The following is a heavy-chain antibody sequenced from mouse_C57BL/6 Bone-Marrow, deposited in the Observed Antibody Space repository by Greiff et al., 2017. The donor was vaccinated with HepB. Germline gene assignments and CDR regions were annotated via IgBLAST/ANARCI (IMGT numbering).Heavy chain of an antibody. V-gene: IGHV1-55*01. CDR3: ATLIPAVVAPPYFDV. CDR1: GYTFTSYW. J-gene: IGHJ1*03. CDR2: IYPGSGST. D-gene: IGHD1-1*01. Sequence: VQLQQPGAELVKPGASVKMSCKASGYTFTSYWITWVKQRPGQGLEWIGDIYPGSGSTNYNEKFKSKATLTVDTSSSTAYMQHSSLTSEASAVYYCATLIPAVVAPPYFDVCGTGTTVTVSS.